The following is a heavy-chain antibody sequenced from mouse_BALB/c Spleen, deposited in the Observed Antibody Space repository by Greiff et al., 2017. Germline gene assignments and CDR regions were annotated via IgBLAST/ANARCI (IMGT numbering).Heavy chain of an antibody. CDR2: INPGSGGT. CDR1: GYAFTNYL. V-gene: IGHV1-54*01. CDR3: ARDYYDYDGADWYFDV. J-gene: IGHJ1*01. Sequence: QVQLQESGAELVRPGTSVKVSCKASGYAFTNYLIEWVKQRPGQGLEWIGVINPGSGGTNYNEKFKGKATLTADKSSSTAYMQLSSLTSDDSAVYDCARDYYDYDGADWYFDVWGAGTTVTVSS. D-gene: IGHD2-4*01.